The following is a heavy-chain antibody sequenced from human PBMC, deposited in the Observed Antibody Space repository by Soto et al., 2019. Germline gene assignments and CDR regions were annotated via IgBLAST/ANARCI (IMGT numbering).Heavy chain of an antibody. CDR2: ISGGGGSTI. J-gene: IGHJ4*02. V-gene: IGHV3-11*01. CDR3: ARVRGYYDSSGFDY. Sequence: GGSLRLSCAASGFTFSDYYMSWIRQSPGKGLEWGSYISGGGGSTISYADSVKGRFTISRDNAQNSLYLQMNSLRADDTAIYYCARVRGYYDSSGFDYWGQGALVTVSS. D-gene: IGHD3-22*01. CDR1: GFTFSDYY.